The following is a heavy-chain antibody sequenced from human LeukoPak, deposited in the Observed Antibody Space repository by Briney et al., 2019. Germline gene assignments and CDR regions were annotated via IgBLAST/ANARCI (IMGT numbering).Heavy chain of an antibody. CDR1: GYSIRSGYY. V-gene: IGHV4-38-2*01. D-gene: IGHD6-19*01. CDR3: ARSASGWFWFDP. CDR2: IYHSGST. Sequence: SDTLSLTCSLSGYSIRSGYYLGWVRHPPGKGLEWVGSIYHSGSTYSSPSLKSRVTISVDTSRNQFSLKLTSVTAADTPVYYCARSASGWFWFDPWGQGTLVTVSS. J-gene: IGHJ5*02.